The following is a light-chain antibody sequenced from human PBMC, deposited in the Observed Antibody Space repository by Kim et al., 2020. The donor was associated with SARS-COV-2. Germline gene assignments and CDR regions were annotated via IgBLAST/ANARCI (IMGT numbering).Light chain of an antibody. Sequence: AIRMTQSPSSFSASTGDRVTITCRASQGISSYLAWYQQKPGKAPELLIYAASTLQSGVPSRFSGSGSGTDFTLTISCLQSEDFATYYCPQYYSYPQTFGQDTKLE. CDR2: AAS. J-gene: IGKJ2*01. CDR3: PQYYSYPQT. V-gene: IGKV1-8*01. CDR1: QGISSY.